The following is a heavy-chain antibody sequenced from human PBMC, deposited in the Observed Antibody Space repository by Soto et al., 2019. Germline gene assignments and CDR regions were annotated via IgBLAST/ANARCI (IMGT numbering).Heavy chain of an antibody. D-gene: IGHD6-19*01. CDR3: ARDVYSSGWYEWGYYYYYGMDV. Sequence: EVQLVESGGGLVQPGGSLRLSCAASGFTFSSYSMNWVRQAPGKGLEWVSYISSSSSTIYYADSVKGRFTISRDNAKNSLYLQMNSLRAEDTAVYYCARDVYSSGWYEWGYYYYYGMDVWGQGTTVTVSS. V-gene: IGHV3-48*01. J-gene: IGHJ6*02. CDR2: ISSSSSTI. CDR1: GFTFSSYS.